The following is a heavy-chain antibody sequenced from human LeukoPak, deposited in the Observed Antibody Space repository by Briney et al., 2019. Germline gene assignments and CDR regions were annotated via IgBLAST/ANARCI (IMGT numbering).Heavy chain of an antibody. CDR2: INPNNGGT. D-gene: IGHD3-22*01. CDR1: GYTFTGYY. CDR3: ARDQNFHGSGGYYGIDC. Sequence: GASVKVSCKTSGYTFTGYYIHWVRQAPGQGLEWIGWINPNNGGTNYAQKFQDRLTMTRDTSISTAYMELSRLTSDDTAVYYCARDQNFHGSGGYYGIDCWGQGTLVTVSS. J-gene: IGHJ4*02. V-gene: IGHV1-2*02.